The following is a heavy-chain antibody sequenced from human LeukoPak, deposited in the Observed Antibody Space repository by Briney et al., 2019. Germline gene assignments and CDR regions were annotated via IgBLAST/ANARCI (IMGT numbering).Heavy chain of an antibody. CDR1: GYTLTELS. J-gene: IGHJ4*02. CDR2: FDPEDGET. Sequence: ASVKVSCKVSGYTLTELSMHWVRQAPGKGLEWMGGFDPEDGETIYAQKFQGRVTMTEDTSTDTAYMELSSLRSEDTAVYYCATDHNYYGSGSYLDYWAREPWSPSPQ. V-gene: IGHV1-24*01. D-gene: IGHD3-10*01. CDR3: ATDHNYYGSGSYLDY.